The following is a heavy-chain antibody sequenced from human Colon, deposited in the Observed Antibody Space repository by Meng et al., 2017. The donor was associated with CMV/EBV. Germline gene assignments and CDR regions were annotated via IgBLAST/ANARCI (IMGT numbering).Heavy chain of an antibody. J-gene: IGHJ4*02. CDR2: SGSKDNSYTT. D-gene: IGHD3-10*01. Sequence: VYGFIFSDYYMDWVRQAPGKGLEWVGRSGSKDNSYTTEYAASVKGRFTISRDASRNSLYLQMNSLKIEDTAVYFCARDGGQWSSDYWGQGALVTVSS. V-gene: IGHV3-72*01. CDR1: GFIFSDYY. CDR3: ARDGGQWSSDY.